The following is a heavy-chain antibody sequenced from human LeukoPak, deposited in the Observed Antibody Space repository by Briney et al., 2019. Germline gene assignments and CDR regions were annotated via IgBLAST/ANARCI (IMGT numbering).Heavy chain of an antibody. D-gene: IGHD3-9*01. J-gene: IGHJ4*02. CDR1: GGTFSSYA. V-gene: IGHV1-69*04. CDR2: IIPILGIA. CDR3: ARGSPGGYFDWSLALWY. Sequence: SVKVSCKASGGTFSSYAISWVRQAPGQGLEWMGRIIPILGIANYAQKFQGRVTITADKSTSTAYMELSSLRSEDTAVYYCARGSPGGYFDWSLALWYWGQGTLVTVSS.